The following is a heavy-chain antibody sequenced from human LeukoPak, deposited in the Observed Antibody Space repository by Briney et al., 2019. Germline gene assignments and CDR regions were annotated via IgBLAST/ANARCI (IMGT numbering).Heavy chain of an antibody. CDR2: IYYSGST. D-gene: IGHD3-16*01. CDR1: GGSVSSSGSY. Sequence: SETLSLTCTVSGGSVSSSGSYWSWIRQPPGKGLEWFAYIYYSGSTTYNPSLKSRVIISVDTSKNQFSLKLSSVTAADTAVYYCARSNSFYYDSWGQGTLVTVSS. CDR3: ARSNSFYYDS. V-gene: IGHV4-61*08. J-gene: IGHJ5*02.